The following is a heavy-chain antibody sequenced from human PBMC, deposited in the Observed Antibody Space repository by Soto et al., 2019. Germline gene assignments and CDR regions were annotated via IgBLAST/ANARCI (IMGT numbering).Heavy chain of an antibody. CDR3: AREMGTWLLNAVLDP. J-gene: IGHJ5*02. CDR1: GYPITSHC. Sequence: SETLSLTCTVSGYPITSHCWSWIRQPPGRGLQWIGHLCYSGNTNYNPSLKSRVTISGDTSKNQFSLNLSSVTAADTALYYCAREMGTWLLNAVLDPWGLGTLVTVSS. D-gene: IGHD3-9*01. CDR2: LCYSGNT. V-gene: IGHV4-59*11.